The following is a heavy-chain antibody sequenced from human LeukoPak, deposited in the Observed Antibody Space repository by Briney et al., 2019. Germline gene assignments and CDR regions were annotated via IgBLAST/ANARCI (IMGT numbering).Heavy chain of an antibody. Sequence: PGGSLRLSCAASGFTFSSYAMSWVRQAPGKGLEWVSAIGGSGGSTYYADPVKGRFTISRDNSKNPLYLQMNSLRAEDTAVYYCAKVGGDYSNYIAPNDYWGQGTLVTVSS. D-gene: IGHD4-11*01. V-gene: IGHV3-23*01. CDR1: GFTFSSYA. CDR3: AKVGGDYSNYIAPNDY. J-gene: IGHJ4*02. CDR2: IGGSGGST.